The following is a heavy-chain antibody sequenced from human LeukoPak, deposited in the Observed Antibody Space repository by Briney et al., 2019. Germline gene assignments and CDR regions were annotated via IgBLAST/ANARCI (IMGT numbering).Heavy chain of an antibody. CDR3: ARESHSGSYYFDY. CDR2: IKEDGSEK. D-gene: IGHD1-26*01. CDR1: EFRW. V-gene: IGHV3-7*01. Sequence: PGVSLRLSRDGSEFRWMNWVRQAPGKGLERVALIKEDGSEKLYVDSVKGRFTISRDNAKKPVYLQMNTLRAEDTAVYYCARESHSGSYYFDYWGQGSLVPVSS. J-gene: IGHJ4*02.